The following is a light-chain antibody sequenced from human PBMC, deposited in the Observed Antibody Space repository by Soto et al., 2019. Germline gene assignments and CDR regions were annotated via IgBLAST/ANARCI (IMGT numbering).Light chain of an antibody. J-gene: IGKJ3*01. Sequence: EIVLTQSPATLSLSPGERATLSCRASQSVSSYLAWYQQKPGQAPRLLIYDASNRATGIPARFGGSGSGTDFTLTTSSLEPDDFAVDYCQQRSNWPRTFGPGTKVDIK. CDR2: DAS. CDR3: QQRSNWPRT. V-gene: IGKV3-11*01. CDR1: QSVSSY.